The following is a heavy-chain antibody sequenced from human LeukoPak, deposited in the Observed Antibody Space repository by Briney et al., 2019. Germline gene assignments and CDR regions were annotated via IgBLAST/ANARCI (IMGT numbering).Heavy chain of an antibody. D-gene: IGHD3-10*01. Sequence: SETLSLTCPVSGDSISSRGYYWGWIRQPPGKGLEWIGSIYYSGSTYYNPSLKSRVTISVDTSKNQFSLQINSVNPEDTAMCYCARLNYGFDYWGQGTLVTVSS. V-gene: IGHV4-39*01. J-gene: IGHJ4*02. CDR3: ARLNYGFDY. CDR2: IYYSGST. CDR1: GDSISSRGYY.